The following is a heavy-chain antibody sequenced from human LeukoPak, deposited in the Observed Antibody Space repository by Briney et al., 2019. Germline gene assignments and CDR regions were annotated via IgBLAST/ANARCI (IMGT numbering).Heavy chain of an antibody. D-gene: IGHD6-13*01. V-gene: IGHV4-30-4*01. J-gene: IGHJ3*02. CDR1: GGSISTGDYY. Sequence: SETLSLTCTVSGGSISTGDYYWTWIRQPPGEGLEWIGFIYYSGTTYYNPSLKSRVTILVDTSKNQFSLKLSSVTAADTAVYYCARGPGYSSSDGAFDIWGQGTMVTVSS. CDR2: IYYSGTT. CDR3: ARGPGYSSSDGAFDI.